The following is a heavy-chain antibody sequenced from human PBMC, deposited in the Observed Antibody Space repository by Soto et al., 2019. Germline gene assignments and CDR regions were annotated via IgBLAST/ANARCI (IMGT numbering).Heavy chain of an antibody. D-gene: IGHD2-2*01. V-gene: IGHV4-34*01. CDR2: INHSGST. CDR1: GGSFSGYY. J-gene: IGHJ3*02. Sequence: QVQLQQWGAGLLKPSETLSLTCAVYGGSFSGYYWSWIRQPPGKGLEWIGEINHSGSTNYNPSLKSRVTISVDTSKNQFSLKLSSVTAADTAVYYCARTVVPAAKLTRRVGAFDIWGQGTMVTVSS. CDR3: ARTVVPAAKLTRRVGAFDI.